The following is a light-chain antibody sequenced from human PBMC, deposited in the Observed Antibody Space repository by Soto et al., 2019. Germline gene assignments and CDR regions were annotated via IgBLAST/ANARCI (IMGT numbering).Light chain of an antibody. CDR3: QQYKNGWT. CDR2: DTS. Sequence: EIVMTQSPATLSVSPGGRATLSCRASQSISDTLAWYQQKPGQAPRLLIHDTSNRATGIPARFSGSGSGTEFTLTISSLQSEDFAVYYCQQYKNGWTFGQGTKVDI. J-gene: IGKJ1*01. CDR1: QSISDT. V-gene: IGKV3D-15*01.